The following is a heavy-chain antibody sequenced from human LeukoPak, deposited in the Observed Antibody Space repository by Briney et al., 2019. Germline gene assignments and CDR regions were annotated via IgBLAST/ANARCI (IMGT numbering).Heavy chain of an antibody. CDR1: GYTFTSYA. J-gene: IGHJ5*02. V-gene: IGHV1-3*01. CDR3: ARALERGPAWGFDP. CDR2: INAGNGNT. D-gene: IGHD3-10*01. Sequence: ASVKVSCEASGYTFTSYAMHWVRQAPGQRLEWMGWINAGNGNTKYSQKSQGRVTITRDTSASTAYMELSSLRSEDTAVYYCARALERGPAWGFDPWGQGTLVTVSS.